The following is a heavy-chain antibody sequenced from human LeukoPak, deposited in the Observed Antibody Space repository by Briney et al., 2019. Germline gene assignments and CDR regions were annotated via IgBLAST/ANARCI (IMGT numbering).Heavy chain of an antibody. D-gene: IGHD3-10*01. CDR2: INHSGST. CDR3: ATGRRGKGLFDP. J-gene: IGHJ5*02. CDR1: GGSFSGYY. V-gene: IGHV4-34*01. Sequence: PAETLSLTCAVYGGSFSGYYWSWIRQPPGKGLEWIGEINHSGSTNYNPSLKSRVTISVDTSKNQFSLKLSSVTAADTAVYYCATGRRGKGLFDPWGQGTLVTVSS.